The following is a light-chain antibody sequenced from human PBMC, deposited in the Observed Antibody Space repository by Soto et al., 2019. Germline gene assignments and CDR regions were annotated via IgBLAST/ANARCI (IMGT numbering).Light chain of an antibody. J-gene: IGKJ1*01. CDR2: GAS. CDR1: QSVSIK. V-gene: IGKV3-20*01. Sequence: EIVMTESPATLSVCPGERATLSCRASQSVSIKLAWYQQKPGQAPRLLIYGASSRATGIPDRFSGSGSGTDFTLTISRLEPEDFAVYYCQQYGSSPWTFCQGTKVDIK. CDR3: QQYGSSPWT.